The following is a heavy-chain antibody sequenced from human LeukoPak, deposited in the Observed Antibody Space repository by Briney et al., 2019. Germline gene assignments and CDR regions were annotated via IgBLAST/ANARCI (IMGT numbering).Heavy chain of an antibody. D-gene: IGHD3-3*01. Sequence: GASVKLSCKASGYTFTSYDINWGRQATGQGLEWMGWMNPNSGNTGYAQKFQGRVTMTRNTSISTAYMELSSLRSEDTAVYYCAKHHQYYDFWSGYYSYYYYGMDVWGQGTTVTVSS. J-gene: IGHJ6*02. V-gene: IGHV1-8*01. CDR3: AKHHQYYDFWSGYYSYYYYGMDV. CDR2: MNPNSGNT. CDR1: GYTFTSYD.